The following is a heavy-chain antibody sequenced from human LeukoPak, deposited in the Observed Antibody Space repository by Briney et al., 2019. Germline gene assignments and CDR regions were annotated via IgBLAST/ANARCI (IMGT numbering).Heavy chain of an antibody. D-gene: IGHD6-13*01. CDR3: ASYSSSWVPYYFDY. J-gene: IGHJ4*02. CDR2: INDDGLST. Sequence: GGSLRLSCAASGFIFSTYWMHWVRQAPGKGLVWVSRINDDGLSTNYADSVKGRFTISRDNAKNTLYLQMNSLRAEDTAVYYCASYSSSWVPYYFDYWGQGTLVTVSS. V-gene: IGHV3-74*01. CDR1: GFIFSTYW.